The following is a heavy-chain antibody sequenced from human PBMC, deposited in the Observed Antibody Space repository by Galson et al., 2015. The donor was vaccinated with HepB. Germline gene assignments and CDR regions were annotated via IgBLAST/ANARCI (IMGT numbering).Heavy chain of an antibody. Sequence: SLRLSCAATGFTFSSFAMTWVRQAPGKGLEWLAVISNSGGNTNHAESVKGRFSISRDNSKNTLSLHVVSLRVEDTAKYYCARVRVATTAWFDPWGQGTLVTVSS. D-gene: IGHD4-23*01. CDR1: GFTFSSFA. CDR2: ISNSGGNT. J-gene: IGHJ5*02. V-gene: IGHV3-23*01. CDR3: ARVRVATTAWFDP.